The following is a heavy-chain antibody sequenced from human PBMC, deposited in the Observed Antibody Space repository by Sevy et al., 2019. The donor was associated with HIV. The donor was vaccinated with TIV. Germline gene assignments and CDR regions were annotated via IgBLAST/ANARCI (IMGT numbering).Heavy chain of an antibody. CDR2: IKEDGSGR. CDR3: ARLYSSSSGRGLDN. V-gene: IGHV3-7*01. CDR1: GFTFGSYW. Sequence: GGSLRLSCAASGFTFGSYWMTWVRQAPGKGLEWVANIKEDGSGRFYVDSVRGRCTVSRDNAKKTLYLQMNNLRGEDTALYYCARLYSSSSGRGLDNWGQGALVTVSS. J-gene: IGHJ4*02. D-gene: IGHD6-6*01.